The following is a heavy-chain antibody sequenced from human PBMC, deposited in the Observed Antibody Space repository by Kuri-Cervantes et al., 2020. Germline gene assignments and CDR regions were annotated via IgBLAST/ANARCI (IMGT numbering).Heavy chain of an antibody. J-gene: IGHJ4*02. CDR1: GFTFSSYS. CDR3: AKGVGWLRR. V-gene: IGHV3-21*04. Sequence: GESLKISCAASGFTFSSYSMNWVRQAPGKGLEWVSTLSGSGGTTYYADSVKGRFTISRDNAKNSLYLQMNSLRAEDTALYYCAKGVGWLRRWGQGTLVTVSS. CDR2: LSGSGGTT. D-gene: IGHD5-12*01.